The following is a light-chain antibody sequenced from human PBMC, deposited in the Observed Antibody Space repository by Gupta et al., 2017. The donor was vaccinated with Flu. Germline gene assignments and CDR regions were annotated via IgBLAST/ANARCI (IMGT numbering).Light chain of an antibody. CDR2: QYI. J-gene: IGLJ1*01. Sequence: NFMLTQPHSVSESPGKTVTISCTRSNGSIASNYVQWYQHRPGSSPTTVLYQYIQRPSGVPDRFSGSIYGSSTSVTITRSELRTEDEYSYYSKSYDTTRVVLGTGTKVTVL. CDR3: KSYDTTRVV. V-gene: IGLV6-57*01. CDR1: NGSIASNY.